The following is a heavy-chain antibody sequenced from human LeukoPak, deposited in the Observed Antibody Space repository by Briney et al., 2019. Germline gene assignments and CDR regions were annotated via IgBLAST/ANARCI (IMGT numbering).Heavy chain of an antibody. V-gene: IGHV4-4*02. D-gene: IGHD2-21*01. CDR1: GGSISSNNW. J-gene: IGHJ6*02. CDR3: ARDARYNAYYYYGMDV. CDR2: IHYSGST. Sequence: PSQTLSLTCAVSGGSISSNNWWSWVRQSPGKGLEWIGEIHYSGSTNYNPSLKSRVTIQVHKSKSQFSLNLSSVTAADTAVYYCARDARYNAYYYYGMDVWGQGTTVTVS.